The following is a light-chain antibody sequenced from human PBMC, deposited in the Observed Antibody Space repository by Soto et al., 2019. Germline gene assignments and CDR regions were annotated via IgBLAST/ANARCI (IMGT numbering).Light chain of an antibody. CDR3: PQSYSTPRT. CDR1: QSISSY. CDR2: AAS. V-gene: IGKV1-39*01. J-gene: IGKJ1*01. Sequence: DIQMTQSPSSLSASVGDRVTITCRASQSISSYLNWYQQKPGKAPKLLIYAASSLQSGVPSRFSGSGSGTAFTLTISSLQPEEFATYYCPQSYSTPRTFGQGTKVEIK.